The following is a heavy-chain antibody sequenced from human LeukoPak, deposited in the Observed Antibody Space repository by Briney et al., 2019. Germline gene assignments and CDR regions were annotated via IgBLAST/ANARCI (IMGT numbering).Heavy chain of an antibody. V-gene: IGHV3-74*01. D-gene: IGHD5-12*01. CDR2: INSDGSST. CDR1: GFTFSSYW. CDR3: AREGATDWYFHL. Sequence: GGSLRLSCAASGFTFSSYWMHWVRQAPGKGLVCVSRINSDGSSTSYADSVKGRFTISRDNAKNTLYLQMSSLRAEDTAVYYCAREGATDWYFHLWGRGTLVTVSS. J-gene: IGHJ2*01.